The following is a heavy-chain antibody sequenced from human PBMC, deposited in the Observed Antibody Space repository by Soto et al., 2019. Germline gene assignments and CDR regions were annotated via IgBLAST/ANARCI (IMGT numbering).Heavy chain of an antibody. V-gene: IGHV1-69*06. D-gene: IGHD1-26*01. J-gene: IGHJ4*02. CDR3: ASKIVGAAYY. Sequence: SVKVSCKASGGTFSSYAISWVRQAPGQGLEWMGGIIPIFGTANYAQKFQGRVTITADKSTSTAYMELSSLRSEDKAVYSCASKIVGAAYYWGPGTLVTVSS. CDR2: IIPIFGTA. CDR1: GGTFSSYA.